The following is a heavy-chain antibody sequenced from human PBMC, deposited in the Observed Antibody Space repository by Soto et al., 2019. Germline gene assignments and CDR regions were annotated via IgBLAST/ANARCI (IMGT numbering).Heavy chain of an antibody. CDR3: ARGMSYNSGWPYFDY. CDR1: GGSISSYF. J-gene: IGHJ4*02. Sequence: QVQLQESGPGLVKPSETLSLTCTVSGGSISSYFCSWIRQPPGKGLEWIGYIYHSGSTNYNPSLKSRVTISVDTSKNQFSLKLTSVTAADTAVYYCARGMSYNSGWPYFDYWGQGTLVTVSS. CDR2: IYHSGST. V-gene: IGHV4-59*01. D-gene: IGHD6-19*01.